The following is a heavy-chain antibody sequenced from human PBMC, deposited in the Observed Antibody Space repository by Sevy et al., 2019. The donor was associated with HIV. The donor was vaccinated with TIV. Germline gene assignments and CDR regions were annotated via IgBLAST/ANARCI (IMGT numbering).Heavy chain of an antibody. CDR1: GGSISSYY. Sequence: SETLSLTCTVSGGSISSYYWSWIRQPPGKGLEWIGYIYYSGSTNYNPSLKRRVTISVDTSKNQFSLKLSSVTAADTAVYYCARVELWGRAAAGTQLGYYMDVWGKGTTVTVSS. CDR3: ARVELWGRAAAGTQLGYYMDV. V-gene: IGHV4-59*01. D-gene: IGHD6-13*01. J-gene: IGHJ6*03. CDR2: IYYSGST.